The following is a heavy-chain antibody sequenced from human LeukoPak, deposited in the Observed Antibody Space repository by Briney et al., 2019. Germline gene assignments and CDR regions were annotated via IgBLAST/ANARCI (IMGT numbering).Heavy chain of an antibody. D-gene: IGHD1-26*01. CDR3: VTSIVGATHAFDI. CDR1: GFTFSSYV. J-gene: IGHJ3*02. V-gene: IGHV3-64D*09. CDR2: ISSNGGST. Sequence: PGGSLRLSCSAFGFTFSSYVMHWVRQAPGKGLEYVSAISSNGGSTYYADSVKGRFTISRDNSKNTLYLQMSSLRAEDTAVYYCVTSIVGATHAFDIWGQGTMVTVSS.